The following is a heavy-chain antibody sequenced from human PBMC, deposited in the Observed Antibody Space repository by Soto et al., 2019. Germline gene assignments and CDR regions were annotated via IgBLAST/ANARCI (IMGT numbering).Heavy chain of an antibody. CDR1: GGSISSGGYY. CDR2: IYYSGST. V-gene: IGHV4-31*03. D-gene: IGHD3-10*01. J-gene: IGHJ3*02. CDR3: ARDSSPLLWFGELLGAFDI. Sequence: QVQLQESGPGLVKPSQTLSLTCTVSGGSISSGGYYWSWIRQHPGKGLEWIGYIYYSGSTYYNPSLKSRGTIPVDTFKNQFSLKLSSVTAADTAVYYCARDSSPLLWFGELLGAFDIWGQGTMVTVSS.